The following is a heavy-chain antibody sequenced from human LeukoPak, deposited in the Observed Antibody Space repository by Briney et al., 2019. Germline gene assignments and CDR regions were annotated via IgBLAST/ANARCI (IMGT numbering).Heavy chain of an antibody. CDR2: VYHSGNP. J-gene: IGHJ5*02. Sequence: PSETLSLTCAVYGGSFSGYYWTWIRQPPGMGLEWVGGVYHSGNPSYNPSLKSRLTMSVDMSKNKFSLKLTSVTAADTAVYYCARDHSNYYDSTGYYHDWFDAWGQGTLVTVSS. CDR3: ARDHSNYYDSTGYYHDWFDA. CDR1: GGSFSGYY. D-gene: IGHD3-22*01. V-gene: IGHV4-34*01.